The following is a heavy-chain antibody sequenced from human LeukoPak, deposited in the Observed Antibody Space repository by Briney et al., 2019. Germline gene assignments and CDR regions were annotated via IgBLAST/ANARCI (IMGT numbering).Heavy chain of an antibody. CDR2: INHSGST. CDR3: ARGFFGPRGFYYGMDV. CDR1: GGSFSGYY. Sequence: PSETLSLTCAVYGGSFSGYYWSWIRQPPGKGLEWIGEINHSGSTNYNPSLKSRVTISVDTSKNQFSLKLSSVTAADTAVYYCARGFFGPRGFYYGMDVWGKGTTVTVSS. J-gene: IGHJ6*04. V-gene: IGHV4-34*01. D-gene: IGHD3-10*01.